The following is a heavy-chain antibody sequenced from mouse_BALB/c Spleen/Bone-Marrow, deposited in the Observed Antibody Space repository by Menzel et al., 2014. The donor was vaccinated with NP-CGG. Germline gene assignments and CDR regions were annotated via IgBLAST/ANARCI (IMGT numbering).Heavy chain of an antibody. Sequence: EVHLVESGGGLVKSGGSLKLSCAASGFSFNSYGMSWVRQTPEKRLEWVATISGGGSYTFYPDSVKGRFTIPRDNAKNNLYLQLSSLRSEDTALYYCARHAYYDQTEVSFVYWGQGTLVTVSA. V-gene: IGHV5-9-2*01. D-gene: IGHD2-4*01. CDR2: ISGGGSYT. CDR3: ARHAYYDQTEVSFVY. J-gene: IGHJ3*01. CDR1: GFSFNSYG.